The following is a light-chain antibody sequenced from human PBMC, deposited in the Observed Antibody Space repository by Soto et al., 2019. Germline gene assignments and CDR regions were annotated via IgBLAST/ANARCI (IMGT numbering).Light chain of an antibody. CDR1: GSNIGANYG. Sequence: QSVLTQPPSVSGAPGQRVTISCTGSGSNIGANYGVHWYQQLPGTAPKLLISNTNRPSGVPDRFSGSKSGTSASLAITGLQAEDEADYYCQSYDSSLSGSVFGGGTKLTVL. CDR3: QSYDSSLSGSV. CDR2: NT. V-gene: IGLV1-40*01. J-gene: IGLJ2*01.